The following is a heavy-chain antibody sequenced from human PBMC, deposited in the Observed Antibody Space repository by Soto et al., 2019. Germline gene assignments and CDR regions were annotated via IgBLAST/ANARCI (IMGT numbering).Heavy chain of an antibody. CDR1: GGYISSYY. V-gene: IGHV4-59*01. CDR3: ARGYSSGYYFDY. J-gene: IGHJ4*02. CDR2: IYYRGST. Sequence: SETLSLTCTVSGGYISSYYWSWIRQPPGKGLEWIGYIYYRGSTNYNPSLKSRVTISVDTSKNQFSLKLSSVTAADTAVYYCARGYSSGYYFDYWGQGTLVTVSS. D-gene: IGHD3-22*01.